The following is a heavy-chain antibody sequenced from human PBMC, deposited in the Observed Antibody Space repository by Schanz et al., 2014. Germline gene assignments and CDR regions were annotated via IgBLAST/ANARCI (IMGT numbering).Heavy chain of an antibody. CDR2: VSSRSDEI. J-gene: IGHJ6*03. CDR3: AKGSRSGSKVMDV. Sequence: EVQLVESGGGVVRPGGSLRLSCAASGFTFDHYAMTWVRQAPGKGLEWVAAVSSRSDEIKYADSVRGRFTISRDSAKNSLYLQMNSLRPEDTALYYCAKGSRSGSKVMDVWGKGTTVTVSS. V-gene: IGHV3-9*01. CDR1: GFTFDHYA. D-gene: IGHD3-10*01.